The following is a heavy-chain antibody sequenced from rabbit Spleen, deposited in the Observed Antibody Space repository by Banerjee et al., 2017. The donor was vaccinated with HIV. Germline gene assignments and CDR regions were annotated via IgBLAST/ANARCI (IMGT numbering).Heavy chain of an antibody. CDR3: ARDLDDGIGWNFGW. V-gene: IGHV1S40*01. J-gene: IGHJ4*01. CDR1: GFSFNSGYD. CDR2: IYAGSSGST. Sequence: QSLEESGGGLVKPGASLTLTCKASGFSFNSGYDMCWVRQAPGKGLEWIACIYAGSSGSTYHASWVNGRFTISKTSSTTVTLQMTSLTAADTATYFCARDLDDGIGWNFGWWGPGTLVTVS. D-gene: IGHD1-1*01.